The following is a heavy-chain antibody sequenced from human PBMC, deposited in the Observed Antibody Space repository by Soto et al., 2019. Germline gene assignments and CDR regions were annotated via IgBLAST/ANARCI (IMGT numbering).Heavy chain of an antibody. CDR2: ISAYNGNT. CDR3: AGDRVRGQHPYGDANWFDP. J-gene: IGHJ5*02. CDR1: GYTFTSYG. V-gene: IGHV1-18*01. D-gene: IGHD4-17*01. Sequence: QVQLVQSGAEVKKPGASVKVSCKASGYTFTSYGISWVRQAPGQGLEWLGWISAYNGNTNYAQKLQGRVTMTTDTSTSTAYMEQKSLRSDDTAVYYWAGDRVRGQHPYGDANWFDPWGQGTLVTVSS.